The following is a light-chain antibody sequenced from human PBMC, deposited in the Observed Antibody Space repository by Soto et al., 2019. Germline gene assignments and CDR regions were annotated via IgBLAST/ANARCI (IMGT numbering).Light chain of an antibody. CDR2: EVT. J-gene: IGLJ2*01. V-gene: IGLV2-23*02. Sequence: QPVLTQPASVSGSPGQSITISCTGTSSDVGSYNLVSWYQQHPGKAPKLMIYEVTKRPLGVSTRFSGSKSGNTASLTISGLQAEDEADYYCCSYAGSSTLVFGGGTKLTVL. CDR3: CSYAGSSTLV. CDR1: SSDVGSYNL.